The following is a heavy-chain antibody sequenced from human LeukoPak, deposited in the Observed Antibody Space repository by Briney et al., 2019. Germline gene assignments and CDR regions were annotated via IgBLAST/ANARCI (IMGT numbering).Heavy chain of an antibody. J-gene: IGHJ4*02. V-gene: IGHV3-66*02. CDR1: GFTVSSNY. D-gene: IGHD5-12*01. Sequence: SGGSLRLSCAASGFTVSSNYMSWVRQAPGEGLEGVSVIYSGGSTYYADSVKGRFTISRDNSKNTLNLQMNSLRGEDTAVYYCARAPVGATIYFYDYWGQGTLVTVSS. CDR2: IYSGGST. CDR3: ARAPVGATIYFYDY.